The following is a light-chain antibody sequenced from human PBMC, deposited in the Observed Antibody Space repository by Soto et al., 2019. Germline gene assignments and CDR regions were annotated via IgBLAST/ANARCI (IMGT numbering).Light chain of an antibody. CDR3: QQYSSSSYT. Sequence: MVLTQSPGTLSLSPGERATLSCRASQSISTNFLAWYQHKPGQAPRLLIFGASRRAPGIPDRFSGSGSGTDFTLSISGLEPEDFAVYYCQQYSSSSYTFGQGTKLDIK. CDR1: QSISTNF. CDR2: GAS. J-gene: IGKJ2*01. V-gene: IGKV3-20*01.